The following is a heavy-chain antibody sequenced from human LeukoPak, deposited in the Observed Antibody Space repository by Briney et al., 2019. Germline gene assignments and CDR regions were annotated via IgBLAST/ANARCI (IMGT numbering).Heavy chain of an antibody. CDR3: ARSPPLERGFSICDF. CDR1: GGSISSYY. V-gene: IGHV4-59*01. J-gene: IGHJ4*02. D-gene: IGHD3-3*01. CDR2: IYYSGST. Sequence: KPSETLSLTCTVSGGSISSYYWSWIRQPPGKGLEWIGYIYYSGSTNYNPSLKSRVTISVDTSKNQFSLKLSSVTAADTAVYFCARSPPLERGFSICDFWGQGTRVTVSS.